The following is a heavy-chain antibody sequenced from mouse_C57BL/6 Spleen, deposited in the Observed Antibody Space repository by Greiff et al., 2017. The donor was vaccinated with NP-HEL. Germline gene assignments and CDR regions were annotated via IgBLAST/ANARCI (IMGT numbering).Heavy chain of an antibody. V-gene: IGHV5-17*01. J-gene: IGHJ3*01. D-gene: IGHD1-1*01. CDR3: ARSHYYGSSQGFAY. CDR2: ISSGSSTI. Sequence: EVKLMESGGGLVKPGGSLKLSCAVSGFTFSDYGMHWVRQAPEKGLEWVAYISSGSSTIYYADTVKGRFTISRDNAKNTLFLQMTSLRSEDTAMYYCARSHYYGSSQGFAYWGQGTLVTVSA. CDR1: GFTFSDYG.